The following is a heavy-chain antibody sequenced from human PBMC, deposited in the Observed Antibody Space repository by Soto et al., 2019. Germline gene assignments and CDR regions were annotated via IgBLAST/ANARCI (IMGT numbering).Heavy chain of an antibody. V-gene: IGHV1-18*01. CDR1: GYTFTSYG. D-gene: IGHD3-10*01. CDR3: ARDRPYHYGSGSYDITKSNNWFDP. Sequence: ASVKVSCKASGYTFTSYGISWVRQAPGQGLEWMGWISAYNGNTNYAQKLQGRVTMTTDTSTSTAYMELRSLRSDDTAVYYCARDRPYHYGSGSYDITKSNNWFDPWGQGTLVTVSS. CDR2: ISAYNGNT. J-gene: IGHJ5*02.